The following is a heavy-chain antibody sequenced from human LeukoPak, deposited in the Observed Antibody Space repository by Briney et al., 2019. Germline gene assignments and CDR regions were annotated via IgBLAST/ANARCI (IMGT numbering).Heavy chain of an antibody. D-gene: IGHD6-19*01. V-gene: IGHV3-48*03. CDR3: ARDKGIAVAGDAFDI. J-gene: IGHJ3*02. Sequence: GGSLRLSCAASGFTFSSYEVNWVRQALGKGLEWVSNISSSGSTIYYADSVKGRFTISRDNAKNSLYLQMNSLRAEDTAVYYCARDKGIAVAGDAFDIWGQGTMVTVSS. CDR2: ISSSGSTI. CDR1: GFTFSSYE.